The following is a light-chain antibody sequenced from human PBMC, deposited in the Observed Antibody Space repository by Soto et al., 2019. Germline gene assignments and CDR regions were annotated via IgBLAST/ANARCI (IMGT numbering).Light chain of an antibody. J-gene: IGKJ2*01. CDR2: WAS. CDR1: QSVLYSSNNKNY. Sequence: DIVMTQSGDSLAVSLGERATINCKSSQSVLYSSNNKNYLAWYQQKPGQPPKLLIYWASTRESGVPDRFSGSGSGTDFTLTISSLQAEDVAVYYCQQYYSTPYTFGQGTKLELK. V-gene: IGKV4-1*01. CDR3: QQYYSTPYT.